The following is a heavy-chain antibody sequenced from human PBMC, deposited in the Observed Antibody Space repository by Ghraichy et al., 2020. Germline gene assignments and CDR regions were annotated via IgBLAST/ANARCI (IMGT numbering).Heavy chain of an antibody. J-gene: IGHJ4*02. V-gene: IGHV1-18*04. D-gene: IGHD6-19*01. CDR3: ARDYPPQFYNSVWYEDY. Sequence: ASVKVSCKTSGYTFTSHGISWVRQAPGQGLEWVGWISGYNGDTNYAQNLQGRVTMTRDTSTSTAYMELRSLRSDDTAVYYCARDYPPQFYNSVWYEDYWGQGTLVTVSS. CDR2: ISGYNGDT. CDR1: GYTFTSHG.